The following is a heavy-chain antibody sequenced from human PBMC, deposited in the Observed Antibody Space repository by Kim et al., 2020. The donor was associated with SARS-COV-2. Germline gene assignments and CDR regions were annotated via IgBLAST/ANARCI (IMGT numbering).Heavy chain of an antibody. D-gene: IGHD6-19*01. Sequence: SETLSLTCTVSGGSITNYYWSWIRQTPGQGLEWIGYIHYTGSTKYNPSLKSRVTISVDTSKNQVSLQLTSVTAADTAVYYCARGGWYSAYWGQGTLVTVSS. J-gene: IGHJ4*02. CDR2: IHYTGST. V-gene: IGHV4-59*01. CDR3: ARGGWYSAY. CDR1: GGSITNYY.